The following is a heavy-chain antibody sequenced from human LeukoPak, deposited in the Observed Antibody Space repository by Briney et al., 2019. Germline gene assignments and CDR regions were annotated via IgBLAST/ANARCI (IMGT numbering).Heavy chain of an antibody. J-gene: IGHJ5*02. CDR3: ARLSDRDPQHWFDP. D-gene: IGHD3-10*01. V-gene: IGHV4-39*01. Sequence: SETLSLTCTVSGGSISGSSYYWGWIRQPPGKGLEWIGTVYYIGTTFYNPSLKSRLTLSVDTSKNQFSLKLGSVTAADTSVYYCARLSDRDPQHWFDPWGQGILVTVSS. CDR2: VYYIGTT. CDR1: GGSISGSSYY.